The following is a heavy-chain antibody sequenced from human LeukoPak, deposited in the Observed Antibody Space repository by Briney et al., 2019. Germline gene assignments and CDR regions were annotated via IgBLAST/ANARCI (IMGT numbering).Heavy chain of an antibody. CDR1: GFTFSSYA. CDR3: AKNAGYSYGLYYFDY. CDR2: IISSGGVT. Sequence: GGSLRLSCAASGFTFSSYAMSWVRQAPGKGLEWVSSIISSGGVTYYADSLKGRFTISRDNSKNTVFLQMDSLRAEDSAVYYCAKNAGYSYGLYYFDYWGQGTLVTVSS. D-gene: IGHD5-18*01. J-gene: IGHJ4*02. V-gene: IGHV3-23*01.